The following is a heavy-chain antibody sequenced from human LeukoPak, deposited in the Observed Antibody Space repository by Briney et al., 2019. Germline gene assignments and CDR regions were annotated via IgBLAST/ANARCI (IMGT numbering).Heavy chain of an antibody. Sequence: AASVKVSCKASGYTFTGHSIHWVRQAPGQGLEWMGWIKPNSGATNYAQKFQGRVTMTRDTSTSTAHMELNRLTSDDTAVYYCARPEFRYGYILDVWGQGTLVTVSS. J-gene: IGHJ4*02. V-gene: IGHV1-2*02. CDR2: IKPNSGAT. CDR3: ARPEFRYGYILDV. D-gene: IGHD5-18*01. CDR1: GYTFTGHS.